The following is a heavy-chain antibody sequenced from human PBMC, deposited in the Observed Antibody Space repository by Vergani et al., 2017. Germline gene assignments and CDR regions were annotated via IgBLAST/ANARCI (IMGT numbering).Heavy chain of an antibody. Sequence: QLQLQESGSGLVKPSQTLSLTCAVSGGSISSGSYYWSWIRQPAGKGLEWIGRIYTSGSTNYNPSLKSRVTISVDTSKNQFSLKLSSVTAADTAVYYCARCYGTYYYGAGSYYPAYYYYGMDVWGQGTTVTVSS. V-gene: IGHV4-61*02. CDR1: GGSISSGSYY. CDR3: ARCYGTYYYGAGSYYPAYYYYGMDV. J-gene: IGHJ6*02. D-gene: IGHD3-10*01. CDR2: IYTSGST.